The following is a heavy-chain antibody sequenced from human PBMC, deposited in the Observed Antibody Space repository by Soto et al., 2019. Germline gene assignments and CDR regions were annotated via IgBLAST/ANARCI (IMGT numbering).Heavy chain of an antibody. CDR1: GFTFSSYA. Sequence: PGGSLRLSCAASGFTFSSYAMSWVRQAPGKGLEWVSAISGSGGSTYYADSVKGRFTISRDNSKNTLYLQMNSLRAEDTAVYYCAKDRIQWLVPLPLFDYWGQGTLVTVSS. J-gene: IGHJ4*02. V-gene: IGHV3-23*01. CDR3: AKDRIQWLVPLPLFDY. CDR2: ISGSGGST. D-gene: IGHD6-19*01.